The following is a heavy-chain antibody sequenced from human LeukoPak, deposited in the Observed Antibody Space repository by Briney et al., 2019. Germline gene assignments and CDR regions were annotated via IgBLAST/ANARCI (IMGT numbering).Heavy chain of an antibody. D-gene: IGHD3-3*01. CDR1: GFTFRSYS. J-gene: IGHJ4*02. CDR3: ARSHDFWSGYYSN. CDR2: ISSSGDYK. Sequence: GGSLRLSCAASGFTFRSYSMNWVRQAPGKGLKWVSSISSSGDYKYYADSVKGRFTISRDIAKDLLYLQMNSLRAEDTAVYYCARSHDFWSGYYSNWGQGTLVTASS. V-gene: IGHV3-21*06.